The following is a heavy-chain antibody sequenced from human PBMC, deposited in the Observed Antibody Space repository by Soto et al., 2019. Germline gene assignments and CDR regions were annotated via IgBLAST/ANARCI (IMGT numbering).Heavy chain of an antibody. V-gene: IGHV1-2*02. CDR2: INPNSGGT. CDR1: GYTFTGYY. D-gene: IGHD3-22*01. J-gene: IGHJ4*02. CDR3: ARGARRRDSSGYLNY. Sequence: GASVKVSCKASGYTFTGYYMHWVRQAPGQGLEWMGWINPNSGGTNYAQKFQGRVTMTRDTSISTAYMELSRLRSDDTAVYYCARGARRRDSSGYLNYWGQGTLVTVSS.